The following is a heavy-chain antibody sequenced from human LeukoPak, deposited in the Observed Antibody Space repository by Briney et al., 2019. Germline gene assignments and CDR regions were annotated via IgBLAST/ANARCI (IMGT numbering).Heavy chain of an antibody. J-gene: IGHJ4*02. CDR2: FDPEDGET. D-gene: IGHD3-3*01. V-gene: IGHV1-24*01. CDR1: GYTLTELS. CDR3: ARDESEWLLADLIHFDY. Sequence: ASVKVSCKVSGYTLTELSMHWVRQAPGKGLEWMGGFDPEDGETIYAQKFQGRVTMTEDTSTDTAYMELSSLRSEDTAVYYCARDESEWLLADLIHFDYWGQGTLVTVSS.